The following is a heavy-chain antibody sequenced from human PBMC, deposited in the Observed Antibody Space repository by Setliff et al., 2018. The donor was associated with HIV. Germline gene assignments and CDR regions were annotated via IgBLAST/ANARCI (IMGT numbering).Heavy chain of an antibody. CDR1: GGSISSYY. V-gene: IGHV4-4*09. CDR2: IYSSGST. D-gene: IGHD3-10*01. CDR3: ARAYFGSGIYY. J-gene: IGHJ4*02. Sequence: ETLSLTCTVSGGSISSYYWGWIRQPPGKGLEWLGHIYSSGSTNYNPSLKSRVTISVDTSKNQFSLKLYSVTAADTAVYYCARAYFGSGIYYWGQGTLVTVSS.